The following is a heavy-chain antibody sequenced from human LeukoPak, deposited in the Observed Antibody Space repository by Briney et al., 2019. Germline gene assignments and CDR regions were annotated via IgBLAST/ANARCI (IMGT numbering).Heavy chain of an antibody. V-gene: IGHV3-48*03. CDR2: ISSSGSTI. J-gene: IGHJ5*02. Sequence: GGSLRLSCAASGFTFSSYAMSWVRQAPGKGLEWVSYISSSGSTIYYADSVKSRFTISRDNAKNSLYLQMDSLRAEDTAVYYCAREKRYNWFDPWGQGTLVTVPS. CDR3: AREKRYNWFDP. CDR1: GFTFSSYA.